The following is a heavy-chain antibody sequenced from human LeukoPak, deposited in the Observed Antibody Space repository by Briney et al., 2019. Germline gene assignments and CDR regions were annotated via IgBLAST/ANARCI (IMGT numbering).Heavy chain of an antibody. CDR2: TNTAGNTI. CDR1: GITFRANF. Sequence: GGSLRLSCSASGITFRANFMRWIRPAPGKGMEWVAYTNTAGNTISYEDSMKGRFTISRDNDKNSLYLQMNTLRAEDTAVYYCARATYDSSAVDAFDIWGQGTMVTVSP. V-gene: IGHV3-11*01. J-gene: IGHJ3*02. D-gene: IGHD3-22*01. CDR3: ARATYDSSAVDAFDI.